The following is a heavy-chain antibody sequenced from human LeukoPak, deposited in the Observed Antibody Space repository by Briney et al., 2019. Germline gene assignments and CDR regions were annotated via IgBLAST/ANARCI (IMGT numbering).Heavy chain of an antibody. CDR3: TSPIHYGDYDYYYGVDV. CDR2: IKSNTKNYAT. D-gene: IGHD4-17*01. V-gene: IGHV3-73*01. J-gene: IGHJ6*02. Sequence: GGSLRLSCAASGFTFSGSAVHWVRQASGKGLEWVGNIKSNTKNYATAYAASVKGRFTISRDDSKNTAYLQMNSLKAEDTAVYYCTSPIHYGDYDYYYGVDVWGQGTTVTVSS. CDR1: GFTFSGSA.